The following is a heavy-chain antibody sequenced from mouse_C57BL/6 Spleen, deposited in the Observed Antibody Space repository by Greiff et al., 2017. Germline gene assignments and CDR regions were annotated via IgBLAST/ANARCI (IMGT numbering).Heavy chain of an antibody. CDR2: IWSDRST. V-gene: IGHV2-6-1*01. J-gene: IGHJ4*01. Sequence: VQPQESGPGLVAPSQSLSITRTVSGFSLTSYGVHRVRQPPGKGLEWMVVIWSDRSTTYNSALKSRLSISKDNSKSQVFLKMNSLQTDDTAMYYCARHRAGAMDYWGQGTSVTVSS. CDR3: ARHRAGAMDY. D-gene: IGHD3-3*01. CDR1: GFSLTSYG.